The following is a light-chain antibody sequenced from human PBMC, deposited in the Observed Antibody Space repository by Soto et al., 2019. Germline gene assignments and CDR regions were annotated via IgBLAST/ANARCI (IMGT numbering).Light chain of an antibody. V-gene: IGKV3-20*01. CDR2: TTS. Sequence: EMVLTQSPATLSSSPGERATLACTASQSVTSSCLAWYQRKPGQAPRLLLHTTSPRATDIPDRFSGSGAGTDFTLTINRLQPEDFAVYYGQQCGGSPLFSFGPGTRVDI. J-gene: IGKJ3*01. CDR3: QQCGGSPLFS. CDR1: QSVTSSC.